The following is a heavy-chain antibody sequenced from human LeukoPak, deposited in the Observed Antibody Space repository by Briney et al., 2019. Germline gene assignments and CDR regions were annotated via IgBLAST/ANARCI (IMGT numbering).Heavy chain of an antibody. CDR1: GGTFSSYA. V-gene: IGHV1-69*13. J-gene: IGHJ3*02. CDR3: ARVGYCSGGSCYGSGAFDI. D-gene: IGHD2-15*01. CDR2: IITIFGTA. Sequence: SVKVSCKASGGTFSSYAISWVRQAPGQGLEWMGGIITIFGTANYAQKFQGRVTITADESTSTAYMELSSLRSEDTAVYYCARVGYCSGGSCYGSGAFDIWGQGTMVTVSS.